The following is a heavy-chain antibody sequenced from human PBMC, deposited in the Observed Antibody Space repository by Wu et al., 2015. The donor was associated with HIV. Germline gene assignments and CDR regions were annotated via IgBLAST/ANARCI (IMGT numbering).Heavy chain of an antibody. D-gene: IGHD3-16*02. CDR1: GYTFSNFG. V-gene: IGHV1-18*01. CDR3: ASGQGDYVWGSYRLQPNWFDP. Sequence: QVQLVQSGSEVRKPGASVKVSCKASGYTFSNFGFTWVRQAPGQGLEWMGWISTSTGNTNYAQKLQGRVSMTTDTSTRTAYMELKSLTSDDTAVYYCASGQGDYVWGSYRLQPNWFDPWGQGTQVTVSS. J-gene: IGHJ5*02. CDR2: ISTSTGNT.